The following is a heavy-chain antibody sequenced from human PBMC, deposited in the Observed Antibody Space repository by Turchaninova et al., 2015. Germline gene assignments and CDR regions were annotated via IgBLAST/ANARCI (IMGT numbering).Heavy chain of an antibody. Sequence: QMQVVQSGPEVGKPGPAGQVSCKASGSTFADCAVQWVREARRQRLVWIGCIVVGSGKTTYSPRFQRRVTITRDTSIGTAYMDLRSLTSEDTAIYYCAIGVVATGSHWGQGTLVTVSS. V-gene: IGHV1-58*01. CDR2: IVVGSGKT. CDR1: GSTFADCA. D-gene: IGHD5-12*01. J-gene: IGHJ4*02. CDR3: AIGVVATGSH.